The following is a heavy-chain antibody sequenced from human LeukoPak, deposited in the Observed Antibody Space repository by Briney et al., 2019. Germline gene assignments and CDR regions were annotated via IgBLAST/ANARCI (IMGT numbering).Heavy chain of an antibody. V-gene: IGHV3-30*03. CDR3: ARDGDILTGHYKFYFDY. J-gene: IGHJ4*02. CDR2: ISYDGSNK. Sequence: PGGSLRLSCAASGFTFSSYGMHWVRQAPGKGLEWVAVISYDGSNKYYADSVKGRFTISRDNSKNTLYLQMNSLRAEDTAMYYCARDGDILTGHYKFYFDYWGQGSLVTVSS. D-gene: IGHD3-9*01. CDR1: GFTFSSYG.